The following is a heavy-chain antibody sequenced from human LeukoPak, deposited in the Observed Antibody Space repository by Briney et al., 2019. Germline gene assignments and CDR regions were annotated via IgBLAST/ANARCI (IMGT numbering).Heavy chain of an antibody. D-gene: IGHD2-15*01. CDR2: IRYDGSNK. Sequence: GGSLRLSCAASGFTFSSYGMHWVRQAPGKGLEWVAFIRYDGSNKYYADSVKGRFTISRDNSKNTLYLRMNSLRAEDTAVYYCARAPGGGSSGRGYFDYWGQGTLVTVSS. CDR1: GFTFSSYG. J-gene: IGHJ4*02. CDR3: ARAPGGGSSGRGYFDY. V-gene: IGHV3-30*02.